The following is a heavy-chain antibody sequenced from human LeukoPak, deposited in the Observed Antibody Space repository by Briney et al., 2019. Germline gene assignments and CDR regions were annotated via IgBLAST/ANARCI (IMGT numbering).Heavy chain of an antibody. CDR3: ARDGIAAAGPGLYYGWFDP. J-gene: IGHJ5*02. CDR1: GGTFSSYA. V-gene: IGHV1-69*01. CDR2: IIPIFGTA. D-gene: IGHD6-13*01. Sequence: SVKVSCKASGGTFSSYAISWERQAPGQGLEWMGGIIPIFGTADYAQKFQGRVTITADESTSTAYMELSSLRSEDTAVYYCARDGIAAAGPGLYYGWFDPWGQGTLVTVSS.